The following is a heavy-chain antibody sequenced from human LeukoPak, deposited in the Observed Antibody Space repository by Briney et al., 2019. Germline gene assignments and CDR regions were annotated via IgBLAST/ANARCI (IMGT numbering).Heavy chain of an antibody. J-gene: IGHJ3*02. CDR2: TIPIFGTA. CDR1: GGTFSSYA. V-gene: IGHV1-69*13. D-gene: IGHD4-23*01. CDR3: ASEGSTPVVDAFDI. Sequence: SVKVSCKASGGTFSSYAISWVRQAPGQGLEWMGGTIPIFGTANYAQKFQGRVTITADESTSTAYMELSSLRSEDTAVYYCASEGSTPVVDAFDIWGQGTMVTVSS.